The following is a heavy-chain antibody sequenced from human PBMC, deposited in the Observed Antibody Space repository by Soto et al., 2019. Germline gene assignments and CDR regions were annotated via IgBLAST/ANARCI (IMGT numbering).Heavy chain of an antibody. CDR2: IYHSGST. CDR1: GGSISSGGYS. Sequence: SETLSLTCAVSGGSISSGGYSWSWIRQPPGKGLEWIGYIYHSGSTYYNPSLKSRVTISVDRSKNQFSLKLSSVTAADTAVYYCGRHWAYDHVGADWFAPGGNGPLVTAS. CDR3: GRHWAYDHVGADWFAP. D-gene: IGHD3-16*01. J-gene: IGHJ5*02. V-gene: IGHV4-30-2*01.